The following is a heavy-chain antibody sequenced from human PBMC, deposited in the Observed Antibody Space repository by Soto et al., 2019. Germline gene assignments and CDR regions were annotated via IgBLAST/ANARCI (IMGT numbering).Heavy chain of an antibody. J-gene: IGHJ4*02. CDR2: ISHDGGNH. CDR1: GFTFSSYA. Sequence: QVHLVESGGGVVQPGRSLRLSCAASGFTFSSYAMHWVRQAPGKGLEWVALISHDGGNHYYADSVKGRFTISRDNSKNMVYLQINSRRVDDTAVYYCARVRSMVVVVPGYWGQGTLVTVSS. D-gene: IGHD2-2*01. V-gene: IGHV3-30-3*01. CDR3: ARVRSMVVVVPGY.